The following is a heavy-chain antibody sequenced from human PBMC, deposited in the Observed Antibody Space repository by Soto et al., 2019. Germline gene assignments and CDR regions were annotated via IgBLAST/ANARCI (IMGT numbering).Heavy chain of an antibody. CDR2: IYYSGST. J-gene: IGHJ4*02. CDR1: GGSISSSSYY. V-gene: IGHV4-39*01. CDR3: AKSVYYDFWSGYFSKKPYYFDY. D-gene: IGHD3-3*01. Sequence: ETLSLTCTVSGGSISSSSYYWGWIRQPPGKGLEWIGSIYYSGSTYYNPSLKSRVTISVDTSKNQFSLKLSSVTAADTAVYYCAKSVYYDFWSGYFSKKPYYFDYWGQGTLVTVSS.